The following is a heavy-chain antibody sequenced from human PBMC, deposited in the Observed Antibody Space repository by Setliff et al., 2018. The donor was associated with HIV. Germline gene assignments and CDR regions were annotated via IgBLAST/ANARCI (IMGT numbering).Heavy chain of an antibody. V-gene: IGHV3-30*04. J-gene: IGHJ4*02. CDR3: ARDPFLAQGFWSGYYSDY. CDR1: GFTFSTYK. Sequence: GGSLRLSCAASGFTFSTYKMNWVRQAPGKGLEWVAFISYDGSYEYYADSVKGRFTISRDNSKNTLYLQMNSLRAEDTAVYYCARDPFLAQGFWSGYYSDYWGQGTLVTVSS. D-gene: IGHD3-3*01. CDR2: ISYDGSYE.